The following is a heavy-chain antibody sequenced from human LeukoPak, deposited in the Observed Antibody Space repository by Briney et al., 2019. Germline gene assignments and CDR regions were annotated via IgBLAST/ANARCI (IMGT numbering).Heavy chain of an antibody. CDR2: VDPEDGET. V-gene: IGHV1-69-2*01. CDR3: ATGFGYYFDY. D-gene: IGHD3-10*01. Sequence: ASVKDSCKVSGYTFTDYYMHWVQQAPGKGLEWMGLVDPEDGETIYAEKFQGRVTITADTSTDTAYMELSSLRSEDTAVYYCATGFGYYFDYWGQGTLVTVSS. CDR1: GYTFTDYY. J-gene: IGHJ4*02.